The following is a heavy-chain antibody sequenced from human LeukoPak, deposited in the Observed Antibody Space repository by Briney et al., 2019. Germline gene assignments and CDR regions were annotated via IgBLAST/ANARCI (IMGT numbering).Heavy chain of an antibody. D-gene: IGHD3-22*01. CDR1: GGSISSYY. V-gene: IGHV4-59*08. J-gene: IGHJ4*02. Sequence: PSETLSLTCTVSGGSISSYYWSWIRQPPGKGLEWIGYIYYSGSTNYNPSLKSRVTISVDTSKNQFSLKLSSVTAADTAVYYCARGTRGFYDTTGYYYDYWGQGTLVTVSS. CDR3: ARGTRGFYDTTGYYYDY. CDR2: IYYSGST.